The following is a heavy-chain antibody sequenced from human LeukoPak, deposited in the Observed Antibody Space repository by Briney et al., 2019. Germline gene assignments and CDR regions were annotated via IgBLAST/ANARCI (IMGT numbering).Heavy chain of an antibody. Sequence: ASVKVSCKASGGTFSSYAIGWVRQAPGQGLEWMGGIIPIFGTANYAQKFQGRVTITADESTSTAYMELSSLRSEDTAVYYCASSGGSGYPWNVWGQGTTVTVSS. CDR2: IIPIFGTA. CDR3: ASSGGSGYPWNV. V-gene: IGHV1-69*13. D-gene: IGHD3-3*01. CDR1: GGTFSSYA. J-gene: IGHJ6*02.